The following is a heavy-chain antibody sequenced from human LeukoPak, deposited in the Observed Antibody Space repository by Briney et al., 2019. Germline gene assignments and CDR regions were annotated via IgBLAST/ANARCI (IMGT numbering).Heavy chain of an antibody. V-gene: IGHV3-30*03. CDR1: GFTFSSYG. D-gene: IGHD4-17*01. CDR2: ISYDGSNK. Sequence: GSLRLSCAASGFTFSSYGMHWVRQAPGKGLEWVAVISYDGSNKYYADSVKGRFTISRDNSKNTLYLQMNSLRAEDTAVYYCARISDTVTTPFDYWGQGTLVTVSS. CDR3: ARISDTVTTPFDY. J-gene: IGHJ4*02.